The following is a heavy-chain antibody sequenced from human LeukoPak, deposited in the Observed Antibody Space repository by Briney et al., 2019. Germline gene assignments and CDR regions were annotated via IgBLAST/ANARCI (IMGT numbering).Heavy chain of an antibody. J-gene: IGHJ4*02. Sequence: NPSETLSLTCTVSGGSISSGDYYWSWIRQPPGKGLEWIGYIYYSGSTYYNPSLKSRVTISVDTSKNQFSLKLSSVTAADTAVYYCARHRVSSSWSFFDYWGQGTLVTVSS. CDR2: IYYSGST. CDR1: GGSISSGDYY. D-gene: IGHD6-6*01. V-gene: IGHV4-30-4*01. CDR3: ARHRVSSSWSFFDY.